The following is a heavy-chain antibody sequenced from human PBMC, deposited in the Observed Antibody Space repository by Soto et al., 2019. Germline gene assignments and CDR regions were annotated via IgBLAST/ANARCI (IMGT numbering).Heavy chain of an antibody. V-gene: IGHV1-2*02. CDR1: VYIFSYYY. Sequence: XSVKVSCKASVYIFSYYYMHWVRQAPGQGLQWMGWINPKSGDTKCAQSFQGGVTMTRDTSINTAYMELNRLTSDDTAVYYCTRGRTTGPVAVSETILGGYWGQGTLVTVSS. CDR3: TRGRTTGPVAVSETILGGY. J-gene: IGHJ4*02. D-gene: IGHD6-19*01. CDR2: INPKSGDT.